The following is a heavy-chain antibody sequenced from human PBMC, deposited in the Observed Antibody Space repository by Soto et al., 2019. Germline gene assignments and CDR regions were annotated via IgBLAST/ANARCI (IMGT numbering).Heavy chain of an antibody. V-gene: IGHV3-33*03. CDR3: ATEEGFTIQNDYYYSGLDV. CDR1: GFAFRTYG. CDR2: ISYDGCNK. Sequence: QVHLVASGGGVVQPGRSLRLSCAATGFAFRTYGMHWVRRAPGKGLEWLAVISYDGCNKNHADSVQGRFTISRDNSKSTLSLQLDSLRVEDTAVYYCATEEGFTIQNDYYYSGLDVWGHGTPVTVA. J-gene: IGHJ6*02. D-gene: IGHD3-10*01.